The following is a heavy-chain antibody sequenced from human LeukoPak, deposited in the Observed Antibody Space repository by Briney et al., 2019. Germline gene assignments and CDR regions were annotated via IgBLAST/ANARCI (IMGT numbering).Heavy chain of an antibody. CDR3: ARERDDSSGYYLYNWFDP. V-gene: IGHV1-69*05. CDR2: IIPIFGTA. Sequence: GASVKVSCKAPGGTFSSYAISWVRQAPGQGLEWMGRIIPIFGTANYAQKFQGRVTITTDESTSTAYMELSSLRSEDTAVYYCARERDDSSGYYLYNWFDPWGQGTLVTVSS. D-gene: IGHD3-22*01. CDR1: GGTFSSYA. J-gene: IGHJ5*02.